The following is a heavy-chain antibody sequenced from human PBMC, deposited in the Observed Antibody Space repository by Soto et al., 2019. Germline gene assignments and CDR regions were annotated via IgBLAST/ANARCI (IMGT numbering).Heavy chain of an antibody. J-gene: IGHJ4*02. CDR2: IAGNGGIL. D-gene: IGHD6-19*01. Sequence: EVQLLESRGGLVQPGGSLRLSCVAPGFTFSNYVMSWVRQAPGKGLECVAAIAGNGGILYYTDSVKGRFSISRDNSKNTLHLQMNSLRAEDTAVYYCARRQFFSFDSWGQGILVTVSS. CDR1: GFTFSNYV. V-gene: IGHV3-23*01. CDR3: ARRQFFSFDS.